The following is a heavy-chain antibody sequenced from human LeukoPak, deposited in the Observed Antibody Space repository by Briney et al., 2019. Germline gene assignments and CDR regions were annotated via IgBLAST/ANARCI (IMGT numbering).Heavy chain of an antibody. V-gene: IGHV3-11*04. Sequence: GGSLRLSCAASGFTFSDYYMSWIRQAPGKGLEWVSYISSSGSTIYYADSVKGRFTISRDNAKNSLYLQMNSLRAEDPAVYYCARDFNYYYYYYMDVWGKGTTVTVSS. CDR2: ISSSGSTI. CDR1: GFTFSDYY. J-gene: IGHJ6*03. CDR3: ARDFNYYYYYYMDV.